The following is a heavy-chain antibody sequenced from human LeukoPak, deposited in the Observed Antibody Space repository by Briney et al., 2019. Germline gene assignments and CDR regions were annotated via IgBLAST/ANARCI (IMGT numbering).Heavy chain of an antibody. D-gene: IGHD4-17*01. CDR3: ARDFSDYGFDY. Sequence: SETLSLTCTVSGGSISSGDYYWSWIRQPPGKGLEWIGYIYYSGSTYYNPSLKSRVTISVDTSKNQFSLKLSSVTAADSAVYYCARDFSDYGFDYWGQGTLVTVSS. V-gene: IGHV4-30-4*02. CDR1: GGSISSGDYY. J-gene: IGHJ4*02. CDR2: IYYSGST.